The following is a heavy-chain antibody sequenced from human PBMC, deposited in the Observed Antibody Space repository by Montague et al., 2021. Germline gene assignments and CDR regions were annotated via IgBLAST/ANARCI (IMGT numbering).Heavy chain of an antibody. D-gene: IGHD6-13*01. CDR2: INDDGSEK. J-gene: IGHJ4*01. CDR3: ASDRAAAGY. V-gene: IGHV3-7*01. CDR1: GFTFDYYG. Sequence: FLRLSCAASGFTFDYYGMSWVRQAPGKGLEWVSNINDDGSEKNYVDSVRGRFSISRDNTKNSLYLQMNSLRVEDTAVYYCASDRAAAGYWGHGTLVTVSS.